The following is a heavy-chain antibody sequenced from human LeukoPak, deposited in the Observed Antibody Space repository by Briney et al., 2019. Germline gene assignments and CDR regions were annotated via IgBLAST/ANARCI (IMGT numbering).Heavy chain of an antibody. Sequence: ASVTVSCKVSGYTLTELSMHWVRQAPGKGLEWMGGFDPEDGETIYAQKFQGRVTMTEDTSTDTAYMELSSLRSEDTAVYYCATFYSGSSHFDYWGQGTLVTVSS. V-gene: IGHV1-24*01. CDR3: ATFYSGSSHFDY. J-gene: IGHJ4*02. CDR1: GYTLTELS. D-gene: IGHD3-10*01. CDR2: FDPEDGET.